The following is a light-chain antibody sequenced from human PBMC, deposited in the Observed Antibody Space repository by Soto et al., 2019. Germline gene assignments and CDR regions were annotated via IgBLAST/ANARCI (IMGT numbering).Light chain of an antibody. CDR2: KVS. J-gene: IGKJ5*01. V-gene: IGKV2-30*01. Sequence: DIVMTQSPLSLPFTLVQGASISCTSSQSLLYSDGNTYLSWFQQRPGQSPRRIIYKVSNRDSGVPDRSRGSGSGTDFTLKISRVEAEDVGVYYCMQGTHWPPITFGQGTRLEIK. CDR3: MQGTHWPPIT. CDR1: QSLLYSDGNTY.